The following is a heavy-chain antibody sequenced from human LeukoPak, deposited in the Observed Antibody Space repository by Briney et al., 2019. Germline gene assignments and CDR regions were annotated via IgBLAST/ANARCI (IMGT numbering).Heavy chain of an antibody. Sequence: PGGSLRLSCAASGFTFSSYGMHWVRQAPGKGLEGVAFIRYDGSNKYYADSVKGRFTISRDNSKNTLYLQMNSLRAEDTAVYYCAKEYSSGWYSCDYWGQGTLVTVSS. CDR2: IRYDGSNK. V-gene: IGHV3-30*02. CDR3: AKEYSSGWYSCDY. D-gene: IGHD6-19*01. J-gene: IGHJ4*02. CDR1: GFTFSSYG.